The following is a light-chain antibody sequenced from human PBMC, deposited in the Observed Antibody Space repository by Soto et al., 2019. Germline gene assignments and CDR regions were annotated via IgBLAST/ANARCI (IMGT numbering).Light chain of an antibody. CDR2: GAS. V-gene: IGKV3-20*01. CDR3: QQFGNSPGFT. Sequence: EIVLSQSPGTLSLSPGERATLTCRASQNINSRYLAWYQQKPGQAPRLLIYGASSRATGIPDRFSGSGSGPDFTLTITRLEPEDFAVYYCQQFGNSPGFTFGPGTKVDIK. CDR1: QNINSRY. J-gene: IGKJ3*01.